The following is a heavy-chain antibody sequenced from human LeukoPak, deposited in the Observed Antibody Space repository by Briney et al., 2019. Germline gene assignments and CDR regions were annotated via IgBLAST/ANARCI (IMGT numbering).Heavy chain of an antibody. CDR3: AKGSTIGITRAFDF. CDR2: IKQDGSEK. D-gene: IGHD7-27*01. Sequence: GGSLRLSCAASGFTFSSYWMSWVRQAPGQGLEWVANIKQDGSEKYYVDSVKGRFTISRDNAKNSLSLQMNSLRAEDTAVYYCAKGSTIGITRAFDFWGQGTLVTVSS. V-gene: IGHV3-7*03. CDR1: GFTFSSYW. J-gene: IGHJ4*02.